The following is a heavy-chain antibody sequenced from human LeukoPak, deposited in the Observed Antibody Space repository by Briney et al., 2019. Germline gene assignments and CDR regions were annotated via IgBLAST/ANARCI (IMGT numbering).Heavy chain of an antibody. D-gene: IGHD5-12*01. Sequence: GGSLRLSCAASGFTFSSYEMNWVRQAPGKGLEWVSYISSSGGSTYYADSVKGRFTISRDNSKNTLYLQMNSLRTEDTAVYYCARDGNSGYEVNYYYYMDVWGKGTTVTVSS. CDR2: ISSSGGST. CDR3: ARDGNSGYEVNYYYYMDV. J-gene: IGHJ6*03. V-gene: IGHV3-48*03. CDR1: GFTFSSYE.